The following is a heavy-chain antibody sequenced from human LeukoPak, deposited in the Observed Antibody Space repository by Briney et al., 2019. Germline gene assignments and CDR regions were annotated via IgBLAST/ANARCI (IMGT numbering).Heavy chain of an antibody. CDR1: GFTFSSYA. J-gene: IGHJ5*02. Sequence: GGSLTLSCAASGFTFSSYAMSWVRQAPGKALEWVSAISGSGGSTYYADSVKGRFTISRDNSKNTVYLQMNSLRAEDTAVYYCARDRGNSDPGDWFDAWGQGTLVTVSS. CDR3: ARDRGNSDPGDWFDA. V-gene: IGHV3-23*01. CDR2: ISGSGGST. D-gene: IGHD4-23*01.